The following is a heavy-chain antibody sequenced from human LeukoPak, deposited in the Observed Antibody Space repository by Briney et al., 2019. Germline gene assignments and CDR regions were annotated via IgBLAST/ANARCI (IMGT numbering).Heavy chain of an antibody. CDR3: ARIRGYRNGRYYYHYGMDV. CDR1: GGSFSGYY. J-gene: IGHJ6*02. V-gene: IGHV4-34*01. D-gene: IGHD5-18*01. CDR2: INHSGST. Sequence: SETLSLTCAVYGGSFSGYYWSWIRQPPGKGLEWIGEINHSGSTNYNPSLKSRVTISVDTSKNQFSLKLSFVTAADTAVYYCARIRGYRNGRYYYHYGMDVWGQGTTVTVSS.